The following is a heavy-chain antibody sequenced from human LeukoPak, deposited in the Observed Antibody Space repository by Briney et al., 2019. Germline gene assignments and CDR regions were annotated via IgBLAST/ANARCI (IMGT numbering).Heavy chain of an antibody. CDR3: ASHYSSGSYRYTGSFDS. D-gene: IGHD3-16*02. CDR2: INHSGST. J-gene: IGHJ4*02. Sequence: PSETLSLTCAVYGGSFSGYYWSWIRQPPGKGLEWIGEINHSGSTNYNPSLKSRVTISVDTSKNQFSLKLNSVTAADAAMYYCASHYSSGSYRYTGSFDSWGQGMLVNVSS. V-gene: IGHV4-34*01. CDR1: GGSFSGYY.